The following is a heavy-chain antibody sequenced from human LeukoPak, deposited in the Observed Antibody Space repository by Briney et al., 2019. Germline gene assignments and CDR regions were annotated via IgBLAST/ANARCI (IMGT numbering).Heavy chain of an antibody. D-gene: IGHD5-12*01. CDR3: ARAWEYSGYDYFDY. Sequence: PSETLSLTCTVSGGSISSSSYYWGWIRQPPGKGLEWIGYIYYSGSTNYNPSLKSRVTISVDTSKNQFSLKLSSVTAADTAVYYCARAWEYSGYDYFDYWGQGTLVTVSS. J-gene: IGHJ4*02. CDR1: GGSISSSSYY. V-gene: IGHV4-61*05. CDR2: IYYSGST.